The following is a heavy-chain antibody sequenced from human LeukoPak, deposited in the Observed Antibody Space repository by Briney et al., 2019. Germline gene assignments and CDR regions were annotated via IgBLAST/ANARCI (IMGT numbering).Heavy chain of an antibody. CDR3: ARDWHHSDSRDFAFDI. Sequence: GGSLRLSCAASGFTFSTFWMSWVRQAPGKGLEWVAHINQDGSEKYYVDSVKGRFTITRDNAKNSLYLQMNSLRAEDTAVYHCARDWHHSDSRDFAFDIWGQGTMVTVSS. J-gene: IGHJ3*02. D-gene: IGHD3-22*01. V-gene: IGHV3-7*01. CDR1: GFTFSTFW. CDR2: INQDGSEK.